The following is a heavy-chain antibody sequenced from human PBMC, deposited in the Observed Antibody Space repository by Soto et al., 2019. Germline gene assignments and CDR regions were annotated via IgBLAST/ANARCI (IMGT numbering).Heavy chain of an antibody. D-gene: IGHD3-3*01. CDR3: ARSDYDFWSGPQRRYYYYYGMDV. V-gene: IGHV4-30-4*01. J-gene: IGHJ6*02. CDR2: VYYSGST. Sequence: SETLSLTCTVSGASISTGDYYWSWVRQPPGKGLEWIGYVYYSGSTYYNPSLKSRVTISVDTSKNQFSLKLSSVTAADTAVYYCARSDYDFWSGPQRRYYYYYGMDVWGQGTTVTVSS. CDR1: GASISTGDYY.